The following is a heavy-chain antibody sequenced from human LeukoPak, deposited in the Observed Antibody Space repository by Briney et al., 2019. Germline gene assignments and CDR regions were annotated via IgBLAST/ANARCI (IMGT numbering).Heavy chain of an antibody. CDR1: GFTFSSYS. J-gene: IGHJ3*02. CDR2: ISSSSSTI. D-gene: IGHD5-24*01. CDR3: AKDRKRWLQSGAFDI. Sequence: GGSLRLSCAASGFTFSSYSMNWVRQAPGKGLEWVSYISSSSSTIYYADSVKGRFTISRDNAKNTLYLQMNSLRAEDTAVYYCAKDRKRWLQSGAFDIWGQGTMVTVSS. V-gene: IGHV3-48*04.